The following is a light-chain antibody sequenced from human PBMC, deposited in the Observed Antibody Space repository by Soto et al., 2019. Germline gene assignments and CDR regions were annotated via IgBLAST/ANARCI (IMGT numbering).Light chain of an antibody. V-gene: IGLV2-8*01. J-gene: IGLJ2*01. CDR1: SSDVGGYNY. CDR3: TSYAGSNKYVI. CDR2: EVN. Sequence: QSALTQPPSASGSPGQSVTISCTGTSSDVGGYNYVSWYQQHPGKAPKLMIYEVNKRPSGVPGLFSGSKSGNTASLTVSGLQLEDEADYYCTSYAGSNKYVIFGGGTKLTVL.